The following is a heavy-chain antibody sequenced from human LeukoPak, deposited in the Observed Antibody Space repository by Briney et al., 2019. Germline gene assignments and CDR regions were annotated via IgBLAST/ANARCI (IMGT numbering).Heavy chain of an antibody. CDR3: ARGRNVRHCSSTSCYTSTRYYYYGMDV. CDR1: GGSFSGYY. Sequence: NTSETLSLTCAVYGGSFSGYYWSWIRQPPGKGLEWIGEINHSGSTNYNPSLKSRVTISVDTSKNQFSLKLSSVTAADTAVYYCARGRNVRHCSSTSCYTSTRYYYYGMDVWGQGTTVTVSS. D-gene: IGHD2-2*02. CDR2: INHSGST. V-gene: IGHV4-34*01. J-gene: IGHJ6*02.